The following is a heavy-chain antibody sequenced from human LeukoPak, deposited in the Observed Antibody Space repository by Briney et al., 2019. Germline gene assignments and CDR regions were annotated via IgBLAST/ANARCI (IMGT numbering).Heavy chain of an antibody. CDR2: IYYSGST. CDR3: AVRGIAVAGNCGY. V-gene: IGHV4-39*01. CDR1: GGSISSSSYY. J-gene: IGHJ4*02. Sequence: KPSETLSLTCTVSGGSISSSSYYWGWIRQPPGKGLEWIGSIYYSGSTYYNPPLKSRVTTPADTSKNQFSLKLSSVTAADRAVYYCAVRGIAVAGNCGYWGQRTLVTVSS. D-gene: IGHD6-19*01.